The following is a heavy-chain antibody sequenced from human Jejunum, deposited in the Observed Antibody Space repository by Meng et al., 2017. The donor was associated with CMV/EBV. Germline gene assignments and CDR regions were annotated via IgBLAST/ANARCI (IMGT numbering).Heavy chain of an antibody. CDR1: TYS. D-gene: IGHD2-2*01. CDR2: IFHTGST. CDR3: ATYCTSASCYGDSAGGMEF. V-gene: IGHV4-59*01. J-gene: IGHJ6*02. Sequence: TYSWTWIRQHPGGGLEWIAYIFHTGSTNYSPSLKSRVTISRDTSKNQFSLRLSSVTAADTAVYYCATYCTSASCYGDSAGGMEFWGQGTTVTVSS.